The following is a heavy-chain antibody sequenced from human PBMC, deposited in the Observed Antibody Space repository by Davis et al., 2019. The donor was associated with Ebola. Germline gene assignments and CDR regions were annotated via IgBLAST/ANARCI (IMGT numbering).Heavy chain of an antibody. V-gene: IGHV4-39*01. CDR1: GASISRTTNYY. Sequence: MPSETLSLTCTVSGASISRTTNYYLCWIRQSPGKGLEWLARIYYSGNTYYSPSLRSRVTMSVDSSKNQFSLELSSVTAADTAIYYCARRNYYYENFWGQGILVTVSS. CDR2: IYYSGNT. CDR3: ARRNYYYENF. J-gene: IGHJ4*02. D-gene: IGHD3-22*01.